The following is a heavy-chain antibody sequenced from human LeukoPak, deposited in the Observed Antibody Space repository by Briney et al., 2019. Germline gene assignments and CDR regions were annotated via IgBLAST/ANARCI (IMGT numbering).Heavy chain of an antibody. D-gene: IGHD2-2*01. J-gene: IGHJ4*02. CDR3: ASDMVGYCSSTSCRDY. V-gene: IGHV5-10-1*01. Sequence: GESLKISCKGSGYSFTTYWIGWVRQKPGKGLEWMGRIDPSDSYTNYSPSFQGHVTISADKSISTAYLQWSSLKASDTAMYYCASDMVGYCSSTSCRDYWGQGTLVTVSS. CDR2: IDPSDSYT. CDR1: GYSFTTYW.